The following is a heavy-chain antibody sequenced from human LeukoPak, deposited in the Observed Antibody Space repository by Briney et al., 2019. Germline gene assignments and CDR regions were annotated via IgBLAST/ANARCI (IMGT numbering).Heavy chain of an antibody. CDR3: AALPYTTAWREY. CDR1: GDSIDSYF. V-gene: IGHV4-59*13. J-gene: IGHJ4*02. D-gene: IGHD3-16*01. Sequence: SETLSLTCTFSGDSIDSYFWTWIRQPRRKGPDWIGYRYTSGPANYNPSLRGRVTISGDTSTNNFSLNVMSVTAADTAIYYCAALPYTTAWREYWGQGTLVTVSS. CDR2: RYTSGPA.